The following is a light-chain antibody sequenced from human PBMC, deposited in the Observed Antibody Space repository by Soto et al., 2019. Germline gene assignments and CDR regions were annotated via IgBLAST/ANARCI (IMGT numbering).Light chain of an antibody. J-gene: IGLJ7*01. V-gene: IGLV2-23*02. CDR2: EVS. CDR1: SSDVGSHNL. CDR3: CSYGGSRAV. Sequence: QSALTQPASVSGSPGQSITISCTGTSSDVGSHNLVSWYQQHPGQAPKLMIYEVSKRPLGVSARFSASKSGNTASLTISGLQAEDEADDYCCSYGGSRAVFGGGTQLTFL.